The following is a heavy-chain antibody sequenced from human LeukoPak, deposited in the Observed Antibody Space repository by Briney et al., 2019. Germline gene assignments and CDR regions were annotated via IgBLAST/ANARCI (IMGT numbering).Heavy chain of an antibody. CDR3: ARGKWDFWSGYLFDY. CDR2: IYYTGIT. CDR1: GDSISSTTYN. V-gene: IGHV4-39*07. D-gene: IGHD3-3*01. J-gene: IGHJ4*02. Sequence: PSETLSLTCTVSGDSISSTTYNWGWIRQPPGKGLEWIGSIYYTGITYYNPSLKSRVTISVDTSKNQFSLKLSSVTAADTAVYYCARGKWDFWSGYLFDYWGQGTLVTVSS.